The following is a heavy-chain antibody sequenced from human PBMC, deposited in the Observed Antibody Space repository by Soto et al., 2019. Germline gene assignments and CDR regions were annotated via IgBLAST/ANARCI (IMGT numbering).Heavy chain of an antibody. CDR2: INHSGRT. V-gene: IGHV4-34*01. Sequence: PSETLSLTCAVYGGSFSGYCWSWIRQPPGKGLEWIGEINHSGRTNYNPSLKSRVTISVDTSKSQFSLKLSSVTAADTAVYYCARGRKYYDFWSGYSHPRYYFNYWGQGTMVTVYS. CDR3: ARGRKYYDFWSGYSHPRYYFNY. CDR1: GGSFSGYC. J-gene: IGHJ4*02. D-gene: IGHD3-3*01.